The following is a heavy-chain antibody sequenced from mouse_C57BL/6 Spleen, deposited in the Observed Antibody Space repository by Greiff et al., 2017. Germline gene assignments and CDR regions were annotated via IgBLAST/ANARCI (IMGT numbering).Heavy chain of an antibody. V-gene: IGHV1-50*01. CDR3: ARGSNPWFAY. CDR1: GYTFTSYW. Sequence: QVQLQQPGAELVKPGASVKLSCKASGYTFTSYWMQWVKQRPGQGLEWIGEIDPSDSYTNYNQKFKGKATLTVDTSSSSAYMQLSSLTSEDSAVYYCARGSNPWFAYWGQGTLVTVSA. J-gene: IGHJ3*01. D-gene: IGHD2-5*01. CDR2: IDPSDSYT.